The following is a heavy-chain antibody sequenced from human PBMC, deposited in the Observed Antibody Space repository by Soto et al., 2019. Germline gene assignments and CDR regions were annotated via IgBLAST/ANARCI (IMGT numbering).Heavy chain of an antibody. CDR2: ISGSGGST. Sequence: GGSLRLSCAASGFTFSSYAMSWVRQARGKGLEWVSAISGSGGSTYYADSVKGRFTISRDNSKNTLYLQMNSLRAEDTAVYYCAKISGSYSGSYYYFDYWGQGTLVTVSS. J-gene: IGHJ4*02. CDR3: AKISGSYSGSYYYFDY. CDR1: GFTFSSYA. D-gene: IGHD1-26*01. V-gene: IGHV3-23*01.